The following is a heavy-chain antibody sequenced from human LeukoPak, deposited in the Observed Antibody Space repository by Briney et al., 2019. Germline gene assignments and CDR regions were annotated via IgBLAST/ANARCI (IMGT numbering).Heavy chain of an antibody. CDR3: ARGVAYSAFDY. CDR1: GFTFDDYG. CDR2: INWNGGST. Sequence: GGSLRLSCAASGFTFDDYGMSWVRQAPGKGLEWVSGINWNGGSTTYADSVKGRFTISRDNGKNSLYLQMSSLRAEDTRVFYCARGVAYSAFDYWGQGTLVTVSS. D-gene: IGHD2-21*01. J-gene: IGHJ4*02. V-gene: IGHV3-20*04.